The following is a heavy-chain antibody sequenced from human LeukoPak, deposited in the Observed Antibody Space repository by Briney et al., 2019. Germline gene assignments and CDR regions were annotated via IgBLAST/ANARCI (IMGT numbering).Heavy chain of an antibody. Sequence: GGSVRLSCAASRFTFSSYAMIWVRQAPGKGLEWVSALSGSGCSTYYADSVKGRFTISRHNAKNTLYLQMNSLRAEDTAVYCCAKGALPNFDYWGQGTLVTVSS. D-gene: IGHD1-26*01. V-gene: IGHV3-23*01. CDR3: AKGALPNFDY. CDR1: RFTFSSYA. CDR2: LSGSGCST. J-gene: IGHJ4*02.